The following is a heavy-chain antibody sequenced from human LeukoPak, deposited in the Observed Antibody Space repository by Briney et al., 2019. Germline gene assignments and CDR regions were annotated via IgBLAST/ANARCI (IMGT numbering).Heavy chain of an antibody. Sequence: GGSLRLSCAASGFTFSSYWMSWVRQAPGKGLEWVGRIKSKTDGGTTDYAAPVKGRFTISRDDSKNTLYLQMNSLKTEDTAVYYCTTDYHCSSTSCYVDWGQGTLVTVSS. D-gene: IGHD2-2*01. J-gene: IGHJ4*02. CDR2: IKSKTDGGTT. CDR3: TTDYHCSSTSCYVD. V-gene: IGHV3-15*01. CDR1: GFTFSSYW.